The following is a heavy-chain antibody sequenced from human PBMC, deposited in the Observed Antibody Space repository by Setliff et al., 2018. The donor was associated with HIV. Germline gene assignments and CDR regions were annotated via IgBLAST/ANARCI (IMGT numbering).Heavy chain of an antibody. CDR3: ARERPNSLYFDF. CDR2: IHTGTGDT. CDR1: GYTFTTCS. J-gene: IGHJ4*02. V-gene: IGHV1-3*04. D-gene: IGHD1-1*01. Sequence: PAASVKVSCKASGYTFTTCSIHWVRQAPGQRPEWMGWIHTGTGDTKYSQKFQGRVTMTRDTSTSTAYMELNSLSSEDTAVYYCARERPNSLYFDFWGQGTRVTVSS.